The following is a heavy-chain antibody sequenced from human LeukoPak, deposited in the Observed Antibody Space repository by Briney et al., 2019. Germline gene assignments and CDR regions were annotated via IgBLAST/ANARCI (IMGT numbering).Heavy chain of an antibody. CDR2: IKEDGTRK. CDR3: VRALHGWYSGYFDY. D-gene: IGHD6-19*01. J-gene: IGHJ4*02. Sequence: GGSLRLSCAASGFTFSSHWMTWVRQAPGKGLEWVANIKEDGTRKNYVDSVKGRFTISRDNAKNSLYLQMSGLRAEDTAVYYCVRALHGWYSGYFDYWGQGTLVTVSS. CDR1: GFTFSSHW. V-gene: IGHV3-7*04.